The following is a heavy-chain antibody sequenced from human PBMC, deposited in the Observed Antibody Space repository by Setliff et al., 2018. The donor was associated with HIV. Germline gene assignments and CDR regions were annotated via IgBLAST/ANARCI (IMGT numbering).Heavy chain of an antibody. V-gene: IGHV4-4*07. CDR3: ARVYYFDSSGYYQRGDVFDI. Sequence: PSETLSLTCSVSGASLQSYYWSWIRQPAGKGLQWIGRIYYVGWSKYNPSLKSRVTISIDTSKSQISLKLTSVTAADTAMYHCARVYYFDSSGYYQRGDVFDIWGQGTMVTVSS. D-gene: IGHD3-22*01. CDR2: IYYVGWS. J-gene: IGHJ3*02. CDR1: GASLQSYY.